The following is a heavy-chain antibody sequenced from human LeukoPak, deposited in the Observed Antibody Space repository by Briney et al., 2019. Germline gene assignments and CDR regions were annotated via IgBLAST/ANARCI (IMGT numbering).Heavy chain of an antibody. CDR1: GASISTYY. CDR3: ATLDIGSSSGWYFRY. J-gene: IGHJ4*02. V-gene: IGHV4-59*01. D-gene: IGHD6-19*01. CDR2: IYYSGSS. Sequence: SETLPHTCTVSGASISTYYWSWLRQPPGKGLQWIGYIYYSGSSNYNPSLESRVTMSVDTSKNQFSLKLNSVTAVDTAVYYCATLDIGSSSGWYFRYWGQGTLSTVSS.